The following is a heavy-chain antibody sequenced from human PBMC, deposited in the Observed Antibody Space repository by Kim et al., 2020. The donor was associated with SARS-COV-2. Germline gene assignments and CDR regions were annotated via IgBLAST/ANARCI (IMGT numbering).Heavy chain of an antibody. CDR2: TYYRSKWYN. CDR1: GDSVSSNTAA. Sequence: SQTLSLTCAISGDSVSSNTAAWNWIRQSPSRGLEWLGRTYYRSKWYNDYAASVRSRININPDTSKNQFSLQLNSVTPDDTAVYYCARDRTFYFRSGTYIPQWFDPWGQGSLVSVSS. J-gene: IGHJ5*02. CDR3: ARDRTFYFRSGTYIPQWFDP. V-gene: IGHV6-1*01. D-gene: IGHD3-10*01.